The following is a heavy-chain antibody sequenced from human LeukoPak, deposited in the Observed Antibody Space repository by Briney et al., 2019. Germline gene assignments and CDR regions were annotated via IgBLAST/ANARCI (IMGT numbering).Heavy chain of an antibody. CDR3: ARGRGISRYYGSGSYYAFDI. V-gene: IGHV4-34*01. CDR1: GGSFSGYY. J-gene: IGHJ3*02. D-gene: IGHD3-10*01. Sequence: SETLSLTCAIYGGSFSGYYWIWIRQPPGKGLEWIGEINHSGSTNYNPSLKSRVTISVDTSKNQFSLKLSSVTAADTAVYYCARGRGISRYYGSGSYYAFDIWGQGTMVTVSS. CDR2: INHSGST.